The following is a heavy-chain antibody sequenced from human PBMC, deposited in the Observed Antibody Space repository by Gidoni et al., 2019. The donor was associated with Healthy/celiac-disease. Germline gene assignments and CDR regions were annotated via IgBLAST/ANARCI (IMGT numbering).Heavy chain of an antibody. V-gene: IGHV3-23*01. D-gene: IGHD3-10*01. CDR3: AKDGRRAEWFGELLPTIHPYFDY. CDR1: GFTFSSYA. CDR2: ISGSGGST. J-gene: IGHJ4*02. Sequence: EVQLLESGGGLVQPGGSLRLSCAASGFTFSSYAMSWVRQAPGRGLEWVSAISGSGGSTYYADSVKGRFTISRDNSKNTLYLQMNSLRAEDTAVYYCAKDGRRAEWFGELLPTIHPYFDYWGQGTLVTVSS.